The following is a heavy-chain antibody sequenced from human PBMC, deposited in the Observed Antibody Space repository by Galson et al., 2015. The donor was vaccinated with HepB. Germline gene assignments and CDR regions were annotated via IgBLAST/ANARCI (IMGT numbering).Heavy chain of an antibody. CDR2: INHSGST. Sequence: LSLTCAVYGGSFSGYYWSWIRQPPGKGLEWIGEINHSGSTNYNPSLKSRVTISVDTSKNQFSLKLSSVTAADTAVYYCARKNRGVRSYYYMDVWGKGTTVTVSS. CDR3: ARKNRGVRSYYYMDV. D-gene: IGHD2/OR15-2a*01. V-gene: IGHV4-34*01. J-gene: IGHJ6*03. CDR1: GGSFSGYY.